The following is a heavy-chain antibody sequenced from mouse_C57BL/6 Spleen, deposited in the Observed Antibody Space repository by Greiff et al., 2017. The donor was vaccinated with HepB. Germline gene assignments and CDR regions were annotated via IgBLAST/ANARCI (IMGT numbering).Heavy chain of an antibody. CDR3: ARRGGLRRGYAMDY. J-gene: IGHJ4*01. CDR2: IDPSDSYT. V-gene: IGHV1-69*01. D-gene: IGHD2-4*01. CDR1: GYTFTSYW. Sequence: QVQLKQPGAELVMPGASVKLSCKASGYTFTSYWMHWVKQRPGQGLEWIGEIDPSDSYTNYNQKFKGKSTLTVDKSSSTAYMQLSSLTSEDSAVYYCARRGGLRRGYAMDYWGQGTSVTVSS.